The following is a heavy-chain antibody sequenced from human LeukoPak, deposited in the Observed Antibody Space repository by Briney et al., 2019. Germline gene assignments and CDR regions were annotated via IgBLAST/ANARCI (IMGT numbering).Heavy chain of an antibody. Sequence: ASVKVSCKASGYTFTSYGISWVRQAPGQGLEWMGWISAYNGNTNYAQKLQGRVTMTTDTSTSTAYMELRSLRSDDTAVYYCARDIIYGAKPDAFDIWGQGTMVTDSS. V-gene: IGHV1-18*01. CDR3: ARDIIYGAKPDAFDI. D-gene: IGHD4-17*01. CDR1: GYTFTSYG. CDR2: ISAYNGNT. J-gene: IGHJ3*02.